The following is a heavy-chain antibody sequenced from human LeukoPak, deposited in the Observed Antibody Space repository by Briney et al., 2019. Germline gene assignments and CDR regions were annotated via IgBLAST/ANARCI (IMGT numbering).Heavy chain of an antibody. CDR2: IHYSGTT. CDR3: VRGIYSGYDRSFDS. J-gene: IGHJ4*02. CDR1: GGSISTYY. D-gene: IGHD5-12*01. Sequence: SETLSLTCTVSGGSISTYYWNWIRQPPGKGLEWIGYIHYSGTTNHNPSLKGRVTISVDTSKNQLSLKLTSVTAADTAVYYCVRGIYSGYDRSFDSWGQGTLVSVSS. V-gene: IGHV4-59*01.